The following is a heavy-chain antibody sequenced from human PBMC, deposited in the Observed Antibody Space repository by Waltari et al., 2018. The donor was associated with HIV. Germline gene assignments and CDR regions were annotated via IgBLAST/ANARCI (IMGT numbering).Heavy chain of an antibody. J-gene: IGHJ4*02. CDR1: GGSINSPNSF. CDR2: VYYSGST. V-gene: IGHV4-39*02. Sequence: QLQLQESGPGLVKPSETLSLTCTVSGGSINSPNSFWVWVRQPPGKGLEWIGSVYYSGSTYYNPSLKSRVSISGDTSNNHFSLNLHSVTAADTAVYYCAIQTADHFDYWGQGTLVTVSS. CDR3: AIQTADHFDY. D-gene: IGHD7-27*01.